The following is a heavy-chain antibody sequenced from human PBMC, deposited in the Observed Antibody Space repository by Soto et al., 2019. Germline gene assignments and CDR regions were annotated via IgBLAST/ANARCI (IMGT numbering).Heavy chain of an antibody. V-gene: IGHV3-66*01. Sequence: PGGSLRLSCAASGFTVSRNYMTWVRQAPGKGLEWVSVIYSAGSTYCTDSVKGRFTISRDNSKNTLFLQLNSLRAEDTAVYYCGRVAPFGAYFDDWGQGALVTVSS. CDR1: GFTVSRNY. CDR3: GRVAPFGAYFDD. J-gene: IGHJ4*02. CDR2: IYSAGST. D-gene: IGHD3-16*01.